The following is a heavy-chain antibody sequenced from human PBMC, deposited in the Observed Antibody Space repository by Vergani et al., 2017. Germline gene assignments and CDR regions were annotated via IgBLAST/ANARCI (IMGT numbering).Heavy chain of an antibody. J-gene: IGHJ3*02. V-gene: IGHV1-46*01. CDR2: INPSGRST. D-gene: IGHD1-26*01. CDR1: GYTFTSSY. CDR3: ARDRSGRQVGATTGAFDI. Sequence: QVQLVQSGAEVTKPGASVKVSCKASGYTFTSSYMHWVRQPPGHGLEWMRRINPSGRSTSYAQKFQGRVTMTRDTSTSTVYMELSSLRSEDTAVYYCARDRSGRQVGATTGAFDIWGQGTMVTVSS.